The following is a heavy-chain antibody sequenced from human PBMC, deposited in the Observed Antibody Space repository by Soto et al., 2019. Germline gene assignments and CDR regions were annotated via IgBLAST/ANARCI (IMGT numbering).Heavy chain of an antibody. Sequence: PSENPSLTCTVSGGSISSYYWSWIRQPPGKGLEWIGYIYYSGSTNYNPSLKSRVTISVDTSKNQFSLKLSSVTAADTAVYYCARARMRVNYGMDVWGQGTTVTVSS. CDR3: ARARMRVNYGMDV. CDR1: GGSISSYY. J-gene: IGHJ6*02. V-gene: IGHV4-59*01. CDR2: IYYSGST. D-gene: IGHD3-3*01.